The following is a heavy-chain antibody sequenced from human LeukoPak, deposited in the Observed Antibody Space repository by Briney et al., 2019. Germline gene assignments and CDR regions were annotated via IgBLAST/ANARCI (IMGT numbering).Heavy chain of an antibody. CDR3: ARSTDSGWYGPPFDY. CDR1: GFTFSSYV. CDR2: ISYDGSNE. Sequence: GGSLRLSCAASGFTFSSYVMHWVRQAPGKGLEWVAIISYDGSNEYYADSVKGRFTISRDNSKNTLYLQMNSLRAEDSAVYYCARSTDSGWYGPPFDYWGQGTLVTVSS. D-gene: IGHD6-19*01. V-gene: IGHV3-30*14. J-gene: IGHJ4*02.